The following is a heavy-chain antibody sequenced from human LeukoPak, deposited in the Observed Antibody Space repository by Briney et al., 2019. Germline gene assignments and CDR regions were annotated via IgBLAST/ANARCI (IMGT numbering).Heavy chain of an antibody. CDR2: SSGSTI. Sequence: GGSLRLSCAASGFTFSSYEMNWVRQAPGKGLEWVSSSGSTIYYADSVKGRFTISRDNAKNSLYLQMNSLRAEDTAVYYCANLSGYDFAFDIWGQGTMVTVSS. D-gene: IGHD5-12*01. V-gene: IGHV3-48*03. CDR3: ANLSGYDFAFDI. J-gene: IGHJ3*02. CDR1: GFTFSSYE.